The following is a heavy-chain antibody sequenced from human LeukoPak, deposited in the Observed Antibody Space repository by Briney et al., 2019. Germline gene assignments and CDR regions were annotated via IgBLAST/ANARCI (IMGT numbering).Heavy chain of an antibody. CDR2: ISYDGGNI. D-gene: IGHD6-19*01. CDR1: GFTFDNYA. CDR3: ARDPPLGSGWSQNYFDY. V-gene: IGHV3-30*04. J-gene: IGHJ4*02. Sequence: GGSLRLSCAPSGFTFDNYAMLWVRQAPGKGLEWVALISYDGGNIYYADSVQGRFTISRDNSKNTLYLQMNSLRPEDTAVYYCARDPPLGSGWSQNYFDYWGQGTLVTVSS.